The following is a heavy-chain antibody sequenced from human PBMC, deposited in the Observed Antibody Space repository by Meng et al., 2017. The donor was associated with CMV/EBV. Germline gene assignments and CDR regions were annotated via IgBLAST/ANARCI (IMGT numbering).Heavy chain of an antibody. J-gene: IGHJ4*02. Sequence: GRVVGAGGGVVQPGRPLRLSCAASGFTFSSYAMHWVRQAPGKGLEWVAVISYDGSNKYYADSVKGRFTISRDNSKNTLYLQMNSLRAEDTAVYYCARGDYFDYWGQGTLVTVSS. V-gene: IGHV3-30-3*01. CDR2: ISYDGSNK. CDR3: ARGDYFDY. CDR1: GFTFSSYA.